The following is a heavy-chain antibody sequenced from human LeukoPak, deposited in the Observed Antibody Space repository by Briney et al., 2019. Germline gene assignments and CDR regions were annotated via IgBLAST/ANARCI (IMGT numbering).Heavy chain of an antibody. J-gene: IGHJ4*02. D-gene: IGHD6-19*01. CDR1: GFTVSSNY. CDR2: IYSGGST. V-gene: IGHV3-53*01. CDR3: ARDPPARYSSGWYSY. Sequence: GGSLRLSCAASGFTVSSNYMSWVRQAPGNGLEWVSVIYSGGSTYYADSVKGRFTISRDNSKNTLYLQMNSLRAEDTAVYYCARDPPARYSSGWYSYWGQGTLVTVSS.